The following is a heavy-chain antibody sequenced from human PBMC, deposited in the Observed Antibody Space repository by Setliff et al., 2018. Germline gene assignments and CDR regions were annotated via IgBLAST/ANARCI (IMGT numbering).Heavy chain of an antibody. V-gene: IGHV3-15*01. CDR1: GLTFADAW. CDR2: VRSNSVGGTT. D-gene: IGHD1-1*01. J-gene: IGHJ4*02. Sequence: PGGSLRLSCTASGLTFADAWMNWVRQAPGKGLEWVARVRSNSVGGTTEYGAPVKGRFTISRDDSKDTVYLQMNDLKTEDTGVYYCAKPNEPRSPGYFDYWGQGTLVTVSS. CDR3: AKPNEPRSPGYFDY.